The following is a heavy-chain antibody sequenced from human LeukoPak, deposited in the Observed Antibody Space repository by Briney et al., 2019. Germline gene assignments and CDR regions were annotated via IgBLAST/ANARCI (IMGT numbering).Heavy chain of an antibody. V-gene: IGHV3-74*01. Sequence: PGGSLRLSCAASGFTFSSYWMHWVRQAPGKGLVWVARINSDGSSTSYADSVKGRFTISRDNAKNTLYLQMNSLRAEDTAVYYCARVGVVVVAAPTHYYYYYYMDVWGKGTTVTISS. J-gene: IGHJ6*03. D-gene: IGHD2-15*01. CDR1: GFTFSSYW. CDR2: INSDGSST. CDR3: ARVGVVVVAAPTHYYYYYYMDV.